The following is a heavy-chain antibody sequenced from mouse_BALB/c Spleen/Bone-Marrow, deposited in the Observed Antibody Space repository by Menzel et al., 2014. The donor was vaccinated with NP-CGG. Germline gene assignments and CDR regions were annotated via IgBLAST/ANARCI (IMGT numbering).Heavy chain of an antibody. Sequence: EVKLMESGPDLVKPSQSLSLTCTVTGYSITSGYSWHWIRQFPGNNLEWMGYIHYSGSTNYNPSLKSRISITRDTSKNQFFLQLNSVTTEDTATYYCARSYYDYSWFAYWGQGTLVTVSA. CDR3: ARSYYDYSWFAY. J-gene: IGHJ3*01. CDR1: GYSITSGYS. V-gene: IGHV3-1*02. D-gene: IGHD2-4*01. CDR2: IHYSGST.